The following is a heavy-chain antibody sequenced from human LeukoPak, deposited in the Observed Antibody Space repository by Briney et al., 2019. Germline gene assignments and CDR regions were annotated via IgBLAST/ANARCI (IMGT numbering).Heavy chain of an antibody. CDR3: AKGAYYYYYMDV. J-gene: IGHJ6*03. V-gene: IGHV3-30*07. CDR1: GFTFNKYA. Sequence: GGSLRLSCAASGFTFNKYAMYWVRQAPGMGLEWVAVISSDGSDKYYADSVKGRFTISRDNSKNTLYLQMNSLRAEDTAVYYCAKGAYYYYYMDVWGKGTTVTVSS. CDR2: ISSDGSDK.